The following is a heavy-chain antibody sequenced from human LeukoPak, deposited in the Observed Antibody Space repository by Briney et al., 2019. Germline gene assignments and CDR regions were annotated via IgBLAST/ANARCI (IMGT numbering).Heavy chain of an antibody. Sequence: GGSLTLACTPPGLTLSAYSTNWVRQAQGKGLEWVGHMGSSGDIYYGDLVKGRFTISRDNSKNSLYLQMTSLRAEDTGIYFCSTAKFDYWGRGTLVTVSS. CDR3: STAKFDY. CDR1: GLTLSAYS. V-gene: IGHV3-69-1*01. CDR2: MGSSGDI. J-gene: IGHJ4*02.